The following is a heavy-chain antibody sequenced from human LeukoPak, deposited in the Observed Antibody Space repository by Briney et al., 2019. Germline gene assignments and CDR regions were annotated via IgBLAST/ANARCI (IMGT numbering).Heavy chain of an antibody. V-gene: IGHV3-7*01. Sequence: GGSLRLSCAASGFTFSSYWMSWVRQAPGKGLEWVANIKQDGSEKYYVDSVKGRFTISRDNAKNSLYLQMNSLRAEDTAVYYCAREVITMIVVARGYFDYWGQGTLVTVSS. CDR3: AREVITMIVVARGYFDY. CDR1: GFTFSSYW. CDR2: IKQDGSEK. D-gene: IGHD3-22*01. J-gene: IGHJ4*02.